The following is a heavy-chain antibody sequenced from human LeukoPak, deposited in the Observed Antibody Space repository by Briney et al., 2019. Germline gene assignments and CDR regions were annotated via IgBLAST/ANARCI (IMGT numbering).Heavy chain of an antibody. CDR1: DDSFSTHY. Sequence: SETLSLTCSVSDDSFSTHYSTWIRQPPGKGLEWIGYISSIGSTNYNPSLKSRVTIPVDTSQKQFTLRMTSVTAADTAVYYCARDPATVTKGFDIWGQGTMVTVSS. J-gene: IGHJ3*02. CDR2: ISSIGST. CDR3: ARDPATVTKGFDI. V-gene: IGHV4-59*11. D-gene: IGHD4-17*01.